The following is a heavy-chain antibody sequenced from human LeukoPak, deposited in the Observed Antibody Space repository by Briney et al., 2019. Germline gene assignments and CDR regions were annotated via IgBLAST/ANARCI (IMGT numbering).Heavy chain of an antibody. D-gene: IGHD6-19*01. CDR2: IIPIFGTA. V-gene: IGHV1-69*01. J-gene: IGHJ4*02. CDR1: GGTFSSYA. Sequence: SVKVSCKASGGTFSSYAISWVRQAPGQGLEWMGGIIPIFGTANYAQKFQGRVTITADESTSTAYMELSSLRSEDTAVYYCAREVAVAVGYFDYWGQGTLVTVSS. CDR3: AREVAVAVGYFDY.